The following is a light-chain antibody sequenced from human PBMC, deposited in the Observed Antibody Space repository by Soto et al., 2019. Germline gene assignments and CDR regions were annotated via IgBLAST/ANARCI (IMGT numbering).Light chain of an antibody. V-gene: IGKV1-39*01. J-gene: IGKJ5*01. CDR1: QSISSY. CDR3: QQSYSNPTIT. Sequence: DIQMTQSPSSLSASVGDRVTITCRASQSISSYLNWYQQKPGKAPKLLIYAASSLQSGVPSRFSGSGSGTDFTLTISSLQPEDFATYYCQQSYSNPTITFGQGTRLEIX. CDR2: AAS.